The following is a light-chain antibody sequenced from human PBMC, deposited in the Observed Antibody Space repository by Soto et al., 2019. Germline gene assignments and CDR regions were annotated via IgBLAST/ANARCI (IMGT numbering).Light chain of an antibody. Sequence: EIVMTQSPATLSVSPGERATLSCRASQSVSSNLAWYQQRPGQAPRLLIYGASSRATGIPARFSGSGSGTAFTLTISSLQSEDFAVYYCQQYDDWPPVTFGGGTKVDIK. V-gene: IGKV3-15*01. CDR1: QSVSSN. J-gene: IGKJ4*01. CDR3: QQYDDWPPVT. CDR2: GAS.